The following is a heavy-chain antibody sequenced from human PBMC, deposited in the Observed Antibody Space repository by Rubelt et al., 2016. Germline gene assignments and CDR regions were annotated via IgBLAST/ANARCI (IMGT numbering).Heavy chain of an antibody. J-gene: IGHJ3*02. CDR1: GGSISSYY. V-gene: IGHV4-59*12. D-gene: IGHD2-2*01. CDR2: IYYSGST. CDR3: ARGGVVQDAFDI. Sequence: QVQLQESGPGLVKPSETLSLTCTVSGGSISSYYWSWIRQPPGTGLAWIGYIYYSGSTNSNPSLRGGVTISGETSKNQLSLKRSSVTAADTAVYYCARGGVVQDAFDIWGQGTMVTVSS.